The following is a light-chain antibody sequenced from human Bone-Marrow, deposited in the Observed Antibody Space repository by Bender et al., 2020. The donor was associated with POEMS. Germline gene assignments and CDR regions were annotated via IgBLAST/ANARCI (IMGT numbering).Light chain of an antibody. V-gene: IGLV2-23*01. J-gene: IGLJ3*02. Sequence: QSALTQPASVSGSPGQSIAISCTGTSRGFPSYNLVSWFQQHPGKAPKLIIYDNNKRPSGLSDRFSGSKSGNTASLTISGLQAEDEAYYYCCSYVGSSTTVFGGGTKLTVL. CDR2: DNN. CDR1: SRGFPSYNL. CDR3: CSYVGSSTTV.